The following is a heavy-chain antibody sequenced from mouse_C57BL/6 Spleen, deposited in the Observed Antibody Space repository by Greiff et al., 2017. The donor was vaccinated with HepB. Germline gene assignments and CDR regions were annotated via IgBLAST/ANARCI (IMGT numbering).Heavy chain of an antibody. CDR3: ARWTYYYGSSYGFAY. CDR2: IDPSDSYT. V-gene: IGHV1-50*01. CDR1: GYTFTSYW. J-gene: IGHJ3*01. Sequence: QVQLQQPGAELVKPGASVKLSCKASGYTFTSYWMQWVKQRPGQGLEWIGEIDPSDSYTNYNQKFKGKATLTVDTSSSTAYMQLSSLTSDDSAVYYCARWTYYYGSSYGFAYWGQGTLVTVSA. D-gene: IGHD1-1*01.